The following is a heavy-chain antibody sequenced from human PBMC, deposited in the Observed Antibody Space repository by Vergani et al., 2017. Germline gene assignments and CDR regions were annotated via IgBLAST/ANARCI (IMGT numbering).Heavy chain of an antibody. Sequence: QLQLQESGPGLVKPSETLSLTCSVSGASIDRSKNYWGWIRQPPGKGLEWIGRIHSSGTTNYNPSLKSRVTLSVDTSKNQLSLRMTSVTAADTAVYYCARDSWTSELRGVYWFDTWGQGTLVSVSS. V-gene: IGHV4-39*07. CDR2: IHSSGTT. CDR1: GASIDRSKNY. D-gene: IGHD3-10*01. J-gene: IGHJ5*02. CDR3: ARDSWTSELRGVYWFDT.